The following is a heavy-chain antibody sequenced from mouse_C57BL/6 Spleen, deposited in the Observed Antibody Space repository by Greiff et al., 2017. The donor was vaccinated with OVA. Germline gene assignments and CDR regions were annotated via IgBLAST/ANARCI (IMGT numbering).Heavy chain of an antibody. V-gene: IGHV1-69*01. D-gene: IGHD2-3*01. CDR1: GYTFTSYW. J-gene: IGHJ2*01. CDR2: IDPSDSYT. Sequence: VQLQQPGAELVMPGASVKLSCKASGYTFTSYWMHWVKQRPGQGLEWIGEIDPSDSYTNYNQKFKGQSTLTVDKSSSTAYMQLSSLTSEDSAVYYCARSGDGYFDYWGQGTTLTVSS. CDR3: ARSGDGYFDY.